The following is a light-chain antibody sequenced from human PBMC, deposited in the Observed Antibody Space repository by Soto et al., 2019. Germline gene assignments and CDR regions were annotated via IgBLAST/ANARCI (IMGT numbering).Light chain of an antibody. CDR3: QQYNNWPPYT. Sequence: EIVMTQSPATLSVSPGERATLSCRASQSVSSNLAWYQQKPGQAPRLLIYGASTRATGIPTKFSGTGSGTEFTLTISSLQSGDCAVYYCQQYNNWPPYTFGQGTKLEIK. J-gene: IGKJ2*01. CDR1: QSVSSN. CDR2: GAS. V-gene: IGKV3-15*01.